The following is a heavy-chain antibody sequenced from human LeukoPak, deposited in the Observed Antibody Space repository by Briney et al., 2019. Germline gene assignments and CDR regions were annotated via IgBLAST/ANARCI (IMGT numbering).Heavy chain of an antibody. CDR2: IYYSGST. CDR1: GGSISSYY. J-gene: IGHJ6*02. Sequence: SETLSLTCTVSGGSISSYYWSWIRQPPGKGLEWIGYIYYSGSTNYNPSLKSRVTISVDTSKNQFSLKLSSVTAADTAVYYCARSGGLLWFGELLSPYYYYGMDVWGQGTTVTVSS. D-gene: IGHD3-10*01. CDR3: ARSGGLLWFGELLSPYYYYGMDV. V-gene: IGHV4-59*01.